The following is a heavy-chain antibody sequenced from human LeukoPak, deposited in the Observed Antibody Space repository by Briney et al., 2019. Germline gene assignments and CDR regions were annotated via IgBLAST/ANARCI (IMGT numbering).Heavy chain of an antibody. V-gene: IGHV4-59*01. CDR2: IYYGGST. Sequence: SETLSLTCTVSGGSISSYYWSWIRQPPGKGLEWIGYIYYGGSTGYNPSLKSRVTMSLDTSKNQLSLNLSSVIAADTAVYYCAAGYSSSWSIYWGQGTLVTVSS. D-gene: IGHD6-13*01. CDR1: GGSISSYY. J-gene: IGHJ4*02. CDR3: AAGYSSSWSIY.